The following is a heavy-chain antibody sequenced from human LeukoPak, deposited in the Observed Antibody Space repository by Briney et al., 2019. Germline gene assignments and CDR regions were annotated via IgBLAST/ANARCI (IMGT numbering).Heavy chain of an antibody. CDR1: GGSFSGYY. CDR2: INHSGST. D-gene: IGHD4-23*01. J-gene: IGHJ2*01. Sequence: SETLSLTCAVYGGSFSGYYWSWIRQPPGKGLEWIGEINHSGSTNYNPSLKGRVTISVDTSKNQFSLKLSSVTAADTAVYYCARGEGGNPSWYFDLWGRGTLVTVSS. V-gene: IGHV4-34*01. CDR3: ARGEGGNPSWYFDL.